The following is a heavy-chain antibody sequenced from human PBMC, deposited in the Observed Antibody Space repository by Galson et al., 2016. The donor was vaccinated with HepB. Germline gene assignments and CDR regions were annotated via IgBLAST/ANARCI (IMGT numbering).Heavy chain of an antibody. D-gene: IGHD5-18*01. J-gene: IGHJ4*02. CDR3: ARLKAGYTYGMIDY. CDR1: GDSISTSSYF. V-gene: IGHV4-39*01. Sequence: SETLSLTCTVSGDSISTSSYFWGWIRQPPGKGLEYIGSLFYFGSAYYNPSLKSRVTISADSSKTQFSLRLSSVTAADTAFYYCARLKAGYTYGMIDYWGQGTLVAVSS. CDR2: LFYFGSA.